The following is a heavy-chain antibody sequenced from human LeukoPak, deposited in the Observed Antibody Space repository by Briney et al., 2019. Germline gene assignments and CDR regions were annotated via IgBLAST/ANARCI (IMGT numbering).Heavy chain of an antibody. CDR2: IYPDDSDT. J-gene: IGHJ6*03. D-gene: IGHD2-8*01. CDR1: GCTFTSYW. V-gene: IGHV5-51*01. CDR3: ARLAFCTNAVCFSNYYYSMDV. Sequence: GETLQISCTGSGCTFTSYWSGWVRQLPGKGLEWMGIIYPDDSDTQYSPSYQGQVTISADKSISTAYLQWSSLKASDTAMYYCARLAFCTNAVCFSNYYYSMDVWGRGTTVTVSS.